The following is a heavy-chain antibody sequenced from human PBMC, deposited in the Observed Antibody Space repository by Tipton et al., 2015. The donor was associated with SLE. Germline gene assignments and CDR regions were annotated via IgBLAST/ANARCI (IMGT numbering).Heavy chain of an antibody. CDR1: GGSISNYY. V-gene: IGHV4-4*07. J-gene: IGHJ4*02. D-gene: IGHD6-13*01. CDR3: ASHSSNWNYFDY. Sequence: GLVKPSETLPLTCTVSGGSISNYYWSWIRQPAGKGLEWIGRIYNGGSTNYNPSLMSRVTMSVDTSKNQFSLKVNSVTAADTAVYYCASHSSNWNYFDYWGQGTLVTVSS. CDR2: IYNGGST.